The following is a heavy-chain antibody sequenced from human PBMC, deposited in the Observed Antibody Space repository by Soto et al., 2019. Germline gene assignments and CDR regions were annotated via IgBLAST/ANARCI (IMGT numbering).Heavy chain of an antibody. CDR1: GYTFTSYD. V-gene: IGHV1-8*01. D-gene: IGHD6-19*01. J-gene: IGHJ6*02. CDR3: ERGSRSSGWLHYYYGMDV. CDR2: MNPNSGNT. Sequence: QVQLVQSGAEVKKPGASVKVSCKASGYTFTSYDINWVRQATGQGLEWMGWMNPNSGNTGYAQKFQGRVTMITNTSISTDYMELSSLRSEDTAVYYCERGSRSSGWLHYYYGMDVWGQGTTVTVSS.